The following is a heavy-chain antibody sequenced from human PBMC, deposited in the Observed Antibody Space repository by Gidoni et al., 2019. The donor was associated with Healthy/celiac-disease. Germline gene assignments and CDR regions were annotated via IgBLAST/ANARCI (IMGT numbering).Heavy chain of an antibody. CDR2: FDPEDGET. V-gene: IGHV1-24*01. D-gene: IGHD3-3*01. Sequence: VQLVQSGAEVKKPGASVQVSCKVSGYPLLELSITWVRQAPGKGLGWMGGFDPEDGETSYAQKYQVRVTMTEDTSTDTDYMELSSLRSEDTAVYYCATWSSNYDLWSGYYSGEYFQHWGQGTLVTGSS. CDR1: GYPLLELS. CDR3: ATWSSNYDLWSGYYSGEYFQH. J-gene: IGHJ1*01.